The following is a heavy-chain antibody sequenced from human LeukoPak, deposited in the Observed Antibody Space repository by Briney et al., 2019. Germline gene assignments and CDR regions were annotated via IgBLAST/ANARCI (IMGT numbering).Heavy chain of an antibody. J-gene: IGHJ2*01. V-gene: IGHV3-53*01. D-gene: IGHD7-27*01. Sequence: GGSLRLSCAASGLSFSTNYMMWVRQAPGKGLECVSILYSSGSAYYADSVKGRFIISRDNSENTLYLQMNSLSAEDTAVYHCASLTGLYPWGRGTLVSVSS. CDR1: GLSFSTNY. CDR3: ASLTGLYP. CDR2: LYSSGSA.